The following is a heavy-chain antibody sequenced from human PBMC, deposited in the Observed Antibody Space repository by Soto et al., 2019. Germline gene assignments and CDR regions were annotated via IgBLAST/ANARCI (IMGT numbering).Heavy chain of an antibody. CDR1: GFTFSDYW. CDR3: VKDGGYCSSTTCYSPRNHYFDS. V-gene: IGHV3-7*03. D-gene: IGHD2-2*01. Sequence: HPGGSLRLSCAASGFTFSDYWMSWVRQAPGKGPEWVANIKFDGSEKQYVDSVKGRFSISRDNSRNSLFLQMNSLRAEDTAVYYCVKDGGYCSSTTCYSPRNHYFDSWGQGTLVTVSS. J-gene: IGHJ4*02. CDR2: IKFDGSEK.